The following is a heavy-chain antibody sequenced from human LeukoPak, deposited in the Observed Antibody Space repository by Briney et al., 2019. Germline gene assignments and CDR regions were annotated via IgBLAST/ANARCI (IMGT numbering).Heavy chain of an antibody. CDR2: IYTSGST. CDR1: GGSISSGSYY. Sequence: SETLSLTCTVSGGSISSGSYYWSWIRQPAGKGLEWIGRIYTSGSTNYNPSLKSRVTISVDTSKNQFSLKLSSVTAADTAVYYCARHRYYYDSSGYNAGALYYFDYWGQGTLVTVSS. V-gene: IGHV4-61*02. D-gene: IGHD3-22*01. J-gene: IGHJ4*02. CDR3: ARHRYYYDSSGYNAGALYYFDY.